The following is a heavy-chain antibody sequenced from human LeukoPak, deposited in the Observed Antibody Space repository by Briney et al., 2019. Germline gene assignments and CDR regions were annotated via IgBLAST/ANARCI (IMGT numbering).Heavy chain of an antibody. D-gene: IGHD1-1*01. CDR1: GGTFSNYA. J-gene: IGHJ4*02. Sequence: SVKVSCKASGGTFSNYAISWVRQAPGQGLEWMGGIIPIFDTADYAQKFQGRVTITADESTSTAYMELSSLRAEDTAIYYCAREGGPTGGAQDYWGQGTLVTVSS. CDR2: IIPIFDTA. V-gene: IGHV1-69*13. CDR3: AREGGPTGGAQDY.